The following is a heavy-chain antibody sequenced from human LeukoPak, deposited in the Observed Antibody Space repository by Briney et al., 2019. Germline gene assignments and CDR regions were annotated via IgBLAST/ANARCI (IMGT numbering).Heavy chain of an antibody. Sequence: GGSLRLSCAASGFTFSSYAMSWVRQAPGKGPEWVSAISGSGGSTYYADSVKGRFTISRDNSKNPLYLQMNSLRAEDTAVYYCENLHTLDYWGQGTLVTVSS. CDR3: ENLHTLDY. CDR2: ISGSGGST. CDR1: GFTFSSYA. D-gene: IGHD2-21*01. V-gene: IGHV3-23*01. J-gene: IGHJ4*02.